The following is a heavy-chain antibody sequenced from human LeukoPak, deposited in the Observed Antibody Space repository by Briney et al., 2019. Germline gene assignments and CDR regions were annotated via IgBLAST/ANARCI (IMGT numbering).Heavy chain of an antibody. CDR1: GFTFSSYG. D-gene: IGHD4-17*01. J-gene: IGHJ4*02. V-gene: IGHV3-30*02. CDR3: ARTPNDYGDSHYFDY. CDR2: IRYDGSNK. Sequence: GGTLRLSCAASGFTFSSYGMHWVRQAPGKGLEWVAFIRYDGSNKYYADSVKGRFTISRDNSKNTLYLQMNSLRAEDTAVYYCARTPNDYGDSHYFDYWGQGTLVTVSS.